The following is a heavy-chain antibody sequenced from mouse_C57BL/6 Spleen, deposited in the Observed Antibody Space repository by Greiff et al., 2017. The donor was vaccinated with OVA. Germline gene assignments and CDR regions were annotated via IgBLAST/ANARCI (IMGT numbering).Heavy chain of an antibody. CDR2: INPSTGGT. D-gene: IGHD2-3*01. J-gene: IGHJ3*01. CDR3: ARAPIYDGYSSWFAY. CDR1: GYSFTGYY. V-gene: IGHV1-42*01. Sequence: VQLQQSGPELVKPGASVKISCKASGYSFTGYYMNWVKQSPEKSLEWIGEINPSTGGTTYNQKFKAKATLTVDKSSSTAYMQLKSLTSEDSAVYYGARAPIYDGYSSWFAYWGQGTLVTVSA.